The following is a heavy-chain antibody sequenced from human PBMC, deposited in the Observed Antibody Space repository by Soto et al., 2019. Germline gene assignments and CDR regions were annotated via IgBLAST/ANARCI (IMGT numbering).Heavy chain of an antibody. CDR2: INLNDGGT. CDR3: VPEAPYQQSIFDS. V-gene: IGHV1-2*02. D-gene: IGHD2-2*01. J-gene: IGHJ4*02. Sequence: ASVKVSCKASEYSFGDYYLHWLRQAPGQGLEWMGWINLNDGGTNYARKFQGRVTMTSDKSITTVYMELSSLRYDDTAVYYCVPEAPYQQSIFDSWGQGTLVTVSS. CDR1: EYSFGDYY.